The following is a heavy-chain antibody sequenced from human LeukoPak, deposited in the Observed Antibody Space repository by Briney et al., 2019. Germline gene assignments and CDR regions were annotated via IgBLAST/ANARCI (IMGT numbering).Heavy chain of an antibody. CDR1: GGFISSPSYY. Sequence: SETLSLTCTVSGGFISSPSYYWGWIRQPPGKGLEWIGSIYNSGTTYYNPSLKSRVTISVDTSKNRFSLKLSSVTAADTAVYYCARHRTVAGPLYFDYWGQGTLVTVSS. V-gene: IGHV4-39*01. CDR2: IYNSGTT. J-gene: IGHJ4*02. D-gene: IGHD6-19*01. CDR3: ARHRTVAGPLYFDY.